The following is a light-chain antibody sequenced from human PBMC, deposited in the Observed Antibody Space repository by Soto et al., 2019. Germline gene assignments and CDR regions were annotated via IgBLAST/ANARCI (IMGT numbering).Light chain of an antibody. CDR3: CSYAGSGTLV. J-gene: IGLJ2*01. CDR1: SSDVGSYNL. Sequence: QSALTQPAYVSGSPGQSITISCTGTSSDVGSYNLVSWYQQHPGKAPKLMIYEGSKRPSGVSNRFSGSKSGNTASLTISGLQAEDEADYYCCSYAGSGTLVFGGGTKLTVL. CDR2: EGS. V-gene: IGLV2-23*01.